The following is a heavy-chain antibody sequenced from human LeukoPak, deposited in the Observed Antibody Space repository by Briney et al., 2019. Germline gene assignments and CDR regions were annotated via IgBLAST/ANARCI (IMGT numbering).Heavy chain of an antibody. V-gene: IGHV3-53*01. Sequence: GGSLRLSCAASGFTVSSNYMSWVRQAPGKGLEWVSVIYSGGSTYYADSVKGRFTISRDNSKNTLYLQMNSLRAEDTAVYYCAKGSAGGRPYYFDYWGQGTLVPVSS. CDR2: IYSGGST. CDR1: GFTVSSNY. J-gene: IGHJ4*02. D-gene: IGHD6-13*01. CDR3: AKGSAGGRPYYFDY.